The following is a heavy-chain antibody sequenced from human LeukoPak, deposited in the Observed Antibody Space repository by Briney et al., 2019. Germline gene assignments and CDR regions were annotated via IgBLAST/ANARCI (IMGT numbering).Heavy chain of an antibody. J-gene: IGHJ3*02. CDR3: ARDQGAFDM. V-gene: IGHV3-48*01. CDR1: GFTFSTYS. Sequence: GGSLRLSCAASGFTFSTYSMNWVRQAPGKGLEWVSYISSSSSAIYYADSVKGRFTISRDNAKNSLYLQMNSLRAEDTAAYYCARDQGAFDMWGQGTMVTVSS. CDR2: ISSSSSAI.